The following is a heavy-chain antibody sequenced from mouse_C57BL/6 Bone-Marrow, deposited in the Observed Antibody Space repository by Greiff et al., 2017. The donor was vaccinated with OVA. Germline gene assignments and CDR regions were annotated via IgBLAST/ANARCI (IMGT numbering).Heavy chain of an antibody. CDR1: GYTFTNYW. CDR3: AIYDGYPAWFAY. Sequence: QVQLQQSGAELVRPGTSVKMSCKASGYTFTNYWIGWAKQRPGHGLEWIGDIYPGGGYTNYNEKFKGKATLTAAKSSSTAYMQFSSLTSEDSAIYYCAIYDGYPAWFAYWGQGTLVTVSA. J-gene: IGHJ3*01. D-gene: IGHD2-3*01. V-gene: IGHV1-63*01. CDR2: IYPGGGYT.